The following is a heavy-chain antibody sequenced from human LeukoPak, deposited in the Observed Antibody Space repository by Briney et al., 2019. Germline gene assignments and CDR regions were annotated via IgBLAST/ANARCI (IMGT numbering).Heavy chain of an antibody. Sequence: GGSLRLSCAASGFTFSSYRMSWVRQAPGKGLEWVANIKKDGSEKYYVDSVKGRFSISRDNAKNSLYLQMNSLRAEDTGVYYYASQRDGDYVEWGQGTQVTVSP. CDR3: ASQRDGDYVE. D-gene: IGHD4-17*01. V-gene: IGHV3-7*01. CDR2: IKKDGSEK. J-gene: IGHJ4*02. CDR1: GFTFSSYR.